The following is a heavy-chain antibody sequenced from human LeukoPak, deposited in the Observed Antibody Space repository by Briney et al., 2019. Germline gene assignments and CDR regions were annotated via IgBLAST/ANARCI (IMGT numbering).Heavy chain of an antibody. CDR3: ARDVRSSGWYGY. CDR2: ISGSGGST. CDR1: GFTFSSYA. V-gene: IGHV3-23*01. D-gene: IGHD6-19*01. Sequence: GGSLRLSCAASGFTFSSYAMSWVRQAPGKGLEWVSAISGSGGSTYYADSVKGRFTISRDNAKNSLYLQMNSLRAEDTAVYYCARDVRSSGWYGYWGQGTLVTVSS. J-gene: IGHJ4*02.